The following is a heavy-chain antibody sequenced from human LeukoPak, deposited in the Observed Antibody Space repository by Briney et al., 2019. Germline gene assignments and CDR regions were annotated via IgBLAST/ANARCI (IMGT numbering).Heavy chain of an antibody. CDR2: INPNNGDT. J-gene: IGHJ4*02. Sequence: ASVKVSCKASGYSFTGNFIHWVRQAPGQGLQWMGGINPNNGDTNYAQRFQGRFSMTRDTSISTAYMELTRLTSADTAVYYCARGHCSSNGCQDYFEFWGQGTPLTVSS. CDR3: ARGHCSSNGCQDYFEF. CDR1: GYSFTGNF. D-gene: IGHD2-2*01. V-gene: IGHV1-2*02.